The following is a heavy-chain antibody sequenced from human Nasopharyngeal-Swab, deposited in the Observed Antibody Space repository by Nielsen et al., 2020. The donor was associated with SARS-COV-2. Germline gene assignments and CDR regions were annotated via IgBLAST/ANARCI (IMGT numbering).Heavy chain of an antibody. CDR1: GFTFSSYA. CDR3: AKCMSIAVAFDY. Sequence: GESLKISCAASGFTFSSYAMSWVRQAPGKGLEWVAVISYDGSNKYYADSVKGRFTISRDNSKNTLYLQMNSLRAEDTAVYYCAKCMSIAVAFDYWGQGTLVTVSS. CDR2: ISYDGSNK. D-gene: IGHD6-19*01. J-gene: IGHJ4*02. V-gene: IGHV3-30*18.